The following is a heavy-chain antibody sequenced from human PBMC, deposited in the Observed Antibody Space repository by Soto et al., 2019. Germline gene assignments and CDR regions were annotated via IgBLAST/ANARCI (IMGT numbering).Heavy chain of an antibody. CDR3: ESSLLVGYGLEGESD. D-gene: IGHD5-18*01. CDR2: ISAYNGNT. Sequence: QVQLVQSGAEVKKPGASVKVSCKASGYTFTSYGISWVRQAPGQGLEWMGWISAYNGNTNYAQKLQGRVTMTTDTSTSTAYMELRSLRSDDTAVYYWESSLLVGYGLEGESDWGQGTLVTVSS. J-gene: IGHJ4*02. V-gene: IGHV1-18*01. CDR1: GYTFTSYG.